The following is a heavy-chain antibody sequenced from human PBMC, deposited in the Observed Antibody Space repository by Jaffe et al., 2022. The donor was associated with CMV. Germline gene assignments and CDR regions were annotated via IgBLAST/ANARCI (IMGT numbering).Heavy chain of an antibody. CDR1: GFSFSDYY. Sequence: QVQLVESGGGLVKPGGSLRLSCAASGFSFSDYYMSWIRQAPGKGLEWVSYISSRGGIIYYADSVKGRFTISRDNAKNSLYLQMSSLRAEDTAVYYCARVPDDYGDYYPNWFDPWGQGTLVTVSS. D-gene: IGHD4-17*01. J-gene: IGHJ5*02. CDR2: ISSRGGII. V-gene: IGHV3-11*01. CDR3: ARVPDDYGDYYPNWFDP.